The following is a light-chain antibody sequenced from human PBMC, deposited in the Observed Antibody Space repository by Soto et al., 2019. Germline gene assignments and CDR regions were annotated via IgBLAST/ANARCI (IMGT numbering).Light chain of an antibody. CDR1: QSIGLA. CDR2: DAS. J-gene: IGKJ1*01. Sequence: IVLTQSPTTLALSPVERSTLSFMASQSIGLAIAWYQHKPGQAPRLLIFDASQRATGIPARFRGSGSGTDFTLSISSLEPEDFAVYYCQQRTDRPPWTFGQGTKVDIK. CDR3: QQRTDRPPWT. V-gene: IGKV3-11*01.